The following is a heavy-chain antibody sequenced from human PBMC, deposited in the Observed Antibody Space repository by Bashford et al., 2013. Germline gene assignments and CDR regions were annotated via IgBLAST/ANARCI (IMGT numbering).Heavy chain of an antibody. J-gene: IGHJ6*02. V-gene: IGHV1-69*06. CDR3: AREVELRLDYYGMDV. Sequence: SVKVSCKASGYTFTSYGISWVRQAPGQGLEWMGGIIPVFGTANYAQKFQGRLTITADKSTRTVFMEVSSLRSEDTALYYCAREVELRLDYYGMDVWGQGTTVTVSS. D-gene: IGHD1-7*01. CDR1: GYTFTSYG. CDR2: IIPVFGTA.